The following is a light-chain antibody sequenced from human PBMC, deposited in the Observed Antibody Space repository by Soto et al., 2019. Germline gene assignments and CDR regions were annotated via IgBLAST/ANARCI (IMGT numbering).Light chain of an antibody. Sequence: EIVLTQSPATLSLSPGERATLSCRASQSVSSYLAWYQQKPGQAPRLLIYDASNRATGIPARFSGSGSGTDFTLSISSLEREDFAFYYCQQRSNWPGTFGSWNKWDIK. CDR1: QSVSSY. CDR2: DAS. CDR3: QQRSNWPGT. V-gene: IGKV3-11*01. J-gene: IGKJ3*01.